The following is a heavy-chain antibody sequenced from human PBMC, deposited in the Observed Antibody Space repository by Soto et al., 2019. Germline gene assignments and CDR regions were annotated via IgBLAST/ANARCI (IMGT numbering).Heavy chain of an antibody. CDR3: ARVVKAGDYGDYGRYYFDY. CDR1: GYTFTTYG. D-gene: IGHD4-17*01. J-gene: IGHJ4*01. Sequence: QVQLVQSGAEVKKPGASVKVSCKASGYTFTTYGITWVRQAPGQGLEWMGWIIAYSGNTNYAQKLQGRLTVTTDTSTNTAYMALRSLRSDDTAVYYCARVVKAGDYGDYGRYYFDYWGHGTLVTVSS. V-gene: IGHV1-18*04. CDR2: IIAYSGNT.